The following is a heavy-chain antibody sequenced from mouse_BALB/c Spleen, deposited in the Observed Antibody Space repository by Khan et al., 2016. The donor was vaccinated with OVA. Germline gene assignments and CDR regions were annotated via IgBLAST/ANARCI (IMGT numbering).Heavy chain of an antibody. Sequence: LVESGPELKKPGETVRISCKASGYTFTTAGIQWVHKIPGKGLKWIGWINTHSGVPKSAEDFKGRFAISLDISVNTAYLQITNLKNEETDTYFCARGGADYYRNDWGGMDDWGQGTTVTVSS. CDR2: INTHSGVP. CDR3: ARGGADYYRNDWGGMDD. D-gene: IGHD2-14*01. V-gene: IGHV9-4*02. CDR1: GYTFTTAG. J-gene: IGHJ4*01.